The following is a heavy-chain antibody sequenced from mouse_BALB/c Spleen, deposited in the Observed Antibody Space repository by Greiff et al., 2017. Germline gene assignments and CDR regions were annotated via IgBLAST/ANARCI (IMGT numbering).Heavy chain of an antibody. CDR2: INPNNGGT. J-gene: IGHJ3*01. CDR1: GYTFTDYN. Sequence: DVQLQESGPELVKPGASVKIPCKASGYTFTDYNMDWVKQSHGKSLEWIGDINPNNGGTIYNQKFKGKATLTVDKSSSTAYMQLKSLTSEDSAVYYCARWGDFVAYWGQGTLVTVSA. V-gene: IGHV1-18*01. D-gene: IGHD3-3*01. CDR3: ARWGDFVAY.